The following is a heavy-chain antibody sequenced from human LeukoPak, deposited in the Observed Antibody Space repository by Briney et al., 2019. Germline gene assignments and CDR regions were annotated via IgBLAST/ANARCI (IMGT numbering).Heavy chain of an antibody. Sequence: PSETLSLTCAVFGGSFSGYYWSWIRQPPGKGLEWIGEINRSGSTNYNPSLKSRVTISVDTSKNQFSLKLSSVTAADTAVYYCARVGGYSYGPFDYWGQGTLVTVSS. CDR2: INRSGST. D-gene: IGHD5-18*01. CDR1: GGSFSGYY. V-gene: IGHV4-34*01. CDR3: ARVGGYSYGPFDY. J-gene: IGHJ4*02.